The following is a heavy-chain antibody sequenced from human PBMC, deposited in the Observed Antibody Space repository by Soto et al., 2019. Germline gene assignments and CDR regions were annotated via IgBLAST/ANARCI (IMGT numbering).Heavy chain of an antibody. CDR3: ARGTEQKRGTGWLDT. J-gene: IGHJ5*02. CDR2: IMPILGIA. Sequence: QVQLVHSGAEVKKPGSSVKVSCKASGGTFSSYTISWVRQAPGQGLEWMGRIMPILGIANYEQKFQGRVTITADKSTSTDYMELSSLRSEDTGVYYCARGTEQKRGTGWLDTWGQGPLVTVSS. V-gene: IGHV1-69*02. D-gene: IGHD1-1*01. CDR1: GGTFSSYT.